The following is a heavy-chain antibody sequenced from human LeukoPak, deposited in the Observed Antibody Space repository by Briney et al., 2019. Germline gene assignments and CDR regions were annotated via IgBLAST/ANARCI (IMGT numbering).Heavy chain of an antibody. J-gene: IGHJ4*02. V-gene: IGHV3-23*01. D-gene: IGHD3-22*01. CDR3: AKSPRNYYDSSGYYPHYFDY. CDR1: GFTFSSYG. CDR2: ISGSGGST. Sequence: TGGSLRLSCAASGFTFSSYGMHWVRQAPGKGLEWVSAISGSGGSTYYADSVKGRFTISRDNSKNTLYLQMNSLRAEDTAVYYCAKSPRNYYDSSGYYPHYFDYWGQGTLVTVSS.